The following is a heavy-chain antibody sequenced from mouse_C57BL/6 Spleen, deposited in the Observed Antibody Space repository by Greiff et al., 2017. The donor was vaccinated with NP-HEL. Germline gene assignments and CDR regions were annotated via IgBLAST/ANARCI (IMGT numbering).Heavy chain of an antibody. Sequence: EVQRVESGGGLVKPGGSLKLSCAASGFTFSSYAMSWVRQTPEKRLEWVATISDGGSYTYYPDNVKGRFTISRDNAKNNLYLQMSHLKSEDTAMYYCARDTTTNYFDYWGQGTTLTVSS. D-gene: IGHD1-1*01. J-gene: IGHJ2*01. V-gene: IGHV5-4*01. CDR3: ARDTTTNYFDY. CDR2: ISDGGSYT. CDR1: GFTFSSYA.